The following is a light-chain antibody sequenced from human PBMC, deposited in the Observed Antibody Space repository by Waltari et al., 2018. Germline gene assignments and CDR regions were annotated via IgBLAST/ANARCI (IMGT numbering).Light chain of an antibody. CDR2: YYSDSDK. J-gene: IGLJ6*01. CDR1: SDLSVGIKN. Sequence: QPVLTQPPSLSASPGASTRLPCTLSSDLSVGIKNIYWYQQKPGSAPRLFLYYYSDSDKQRGPGVPNRVSGSKETSSNTAFLLISGLQPEDEADYYWQVYDGSGDVFGSGTKLTVL. CDR3: QVYDGSGDV. V-gene: IGLV5-37*01.